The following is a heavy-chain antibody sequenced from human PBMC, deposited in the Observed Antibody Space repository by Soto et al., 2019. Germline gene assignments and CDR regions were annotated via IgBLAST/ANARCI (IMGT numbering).Heavy chain of an antibody. CDR2: ITANGGTA. J-gene: IGHJ4*02. V-gene: IGHV3-23*01. Sequence: EVQLLESGGGLVQPGGSLRLSCAASGFTFTSHAMGWVRQAPGKGLEWVSSITANGGTAFYGDSVKGRFTLSRDNSKNTLYLQMYSLRVEDTAAYYCARISTVSSNFDYWGQGTLVTVAS. D-gene: IGHD6-6*01. CDR1: GFTFTSHA. CDR3: ARISTVSSNFDY.